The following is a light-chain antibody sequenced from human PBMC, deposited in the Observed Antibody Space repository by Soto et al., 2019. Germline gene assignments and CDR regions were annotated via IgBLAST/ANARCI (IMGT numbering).Light chain of an antibody. CDR3: AAWDDSLNGPYV. V-gene: IGLV1-44*01. CDR1: SSNIGSNT. Sequence: QSVLTQPPSASGTPGQRVTISCSGSSSNIGSNTVNWYQQLPGTAPNLLIYSNNQRPSGVPDRFSGSKSGTSASLAISGLQSEDDADYYCAAWDDSLNGPYVFGTGTKLTVL. CDR2: SNN. J-gene: IGLJ1*01.